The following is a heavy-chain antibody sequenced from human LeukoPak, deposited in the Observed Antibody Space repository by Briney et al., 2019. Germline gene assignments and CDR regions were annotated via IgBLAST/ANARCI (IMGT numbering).Heavy chain of an antibody. V-gene: IGHV3-23*01. Sequence: GGSLRLSCAVSGITLSNYVMSWVRQAPGKGLEWVAGISGSGGRSNYADSVKGRFTISRDNPKNTLYLQMNSLRAEDTAVYFCAKRGVVIRVILIGFHKEAYYFDSWGQGALVTVSS. D-gene: IGHD3-9*01. CDR1: GITLSNYV. CDR2: ISGSGGRS. J-gene: IGHJ4*02. CDR3: AKRGVVIRVILIGFHKEAYYFDS.